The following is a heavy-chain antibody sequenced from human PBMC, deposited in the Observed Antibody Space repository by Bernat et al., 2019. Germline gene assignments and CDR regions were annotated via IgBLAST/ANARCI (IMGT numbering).Heavy chain of an antibody. J-gene: IGHJ6*02. Sequence: EVQLLESGGGLVQPGGSLRLSCAASGFTFSSYAMSWVRQAPGKGLEWVSAISGSGGSTYYADSVKGRFTISRDNSKNTLSLQMNSLRAEDTAVYYCAKWTEYSSGWDVWGQGTTVTVSS. CDR3: AKWTEYSSGWDV. V-gene: IGHV3-23*01. CDR1: GFTFSSYA. D-gene: IGHD6-19*01. CDR2: ISGSGGST.